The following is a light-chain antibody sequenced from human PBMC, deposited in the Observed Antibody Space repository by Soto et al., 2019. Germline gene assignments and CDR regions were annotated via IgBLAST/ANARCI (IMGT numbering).Light chain of an antibody. J-gene: IGKJ4*01. CDR3: QQYASSPLT. CDR1: QSVRSNY. CDR2: GAS. Sequence: EIVLTRSPGTLSLSSGERATLSCRASQSVRSNYLAWYQRKPGQAPRLLIYGASSRATGIPDRFGGSGSGTDFTLTISRLEPEDFAVYYCQQYASSPLTFGGGTKVEIK. V-gene: IGKV3-20*01.